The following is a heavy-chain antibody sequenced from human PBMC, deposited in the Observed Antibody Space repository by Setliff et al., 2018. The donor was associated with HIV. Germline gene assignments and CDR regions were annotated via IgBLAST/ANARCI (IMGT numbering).Heavy chain of an antibody. CDR3: ARMYSGYDWSPTGARTRYFDY. J-gene: IGHJ4*02. V-gene: IGHV4-38-2*02. CDR2: IYHSGST. Sequence: SETLSLTCTVSGYSISGGYYWGWIRQPPGKGLEWIGSIYHSGSTYYNPSLKSRVTISVDTSKNQFSLKLSSVTAADTAVYYCARMYSGYDWSPTGARTRYFDYWGQGTLVTVSS. CDR1: GYSISGGYY. D-gene: IGHD5-12*01.